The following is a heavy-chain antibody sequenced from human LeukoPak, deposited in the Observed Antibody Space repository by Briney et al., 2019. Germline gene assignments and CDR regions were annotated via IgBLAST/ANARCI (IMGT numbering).Heavy chain of an antibody. Sequence: ASVKVSCKASGYTFTGYYMHWVRQAPGQGLEWMGWINPNSGGTNYAQKFQGGVTMTRDTSISTAYMELSRLRSDDTAVYYCARAGIAAALHWFDPWGQGTLVTVSS. CDR2: INPNSGGT. D-gene: IGHD6-13*01. J-gene: IGHJ5*02. V-gene: IGHV1-2*02. CDR3: ARAGIAAALHWFDP. CDR1: GYTFTGYY.